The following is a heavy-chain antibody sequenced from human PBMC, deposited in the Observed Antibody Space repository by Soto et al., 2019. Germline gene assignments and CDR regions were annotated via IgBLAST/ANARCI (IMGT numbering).Heavy chain of an antibody. CDR2: IIPIFGTA. CDR1: GGTFSSYA. D-gene: IGHD1-1*01. V-gene: IGHV1-69*12. Sequence: QVQLVQSGAEVKKPGSSVKVSCKASGGTFSSYAISWVRQAPGQGLEWMGGIIPIFGTANYAQKFQGRVTVSGDESTGTAYMEVRSLRSEDTAVYFWGRGAGGGQLEIPIWQFDYWGQGTLVTVSS. J-gene: IGHJ4*02. CDR3: GRGAGGGQLEIPIWQFDY.